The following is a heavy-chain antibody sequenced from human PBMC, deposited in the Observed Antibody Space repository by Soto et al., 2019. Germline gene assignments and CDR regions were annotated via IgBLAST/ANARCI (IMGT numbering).Heavy chain of an antibody. CDR2: INAGNGNT. V-gene: IGHV1-3*01. Sequence: GASVKVSCKASGYTFTSYAMHWVRQAPGQRLEWMGWINAGNGNTKYSQKFQGRVTITRDTPASTAYMELSSLRSEDTAVYYCARREVRPRMDAFDIWGQGTMVTVSS. J-gene: IGHJ3*02. CDR3: ARREVRPRMDAFDI. CDR1: GYTFTSYA. D-gene: IGHD6-6*01.